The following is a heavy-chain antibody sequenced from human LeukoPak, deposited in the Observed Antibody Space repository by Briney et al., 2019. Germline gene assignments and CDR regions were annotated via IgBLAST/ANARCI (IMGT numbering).Heavy chain of an antibody. Sequence: PSQTLFLTCTVSGGSISSGDYYWSWIRQPPGKGLEWIGYIYYSGSTYYNPSLKSRVTISVDTSKNQFSLKLSSVTAADTAVYYCARAPPEHYYDSGTYVDYWGQGTLVTVSS. CDR2: IYYSGST. V-gene: IGHV4-30-4*08. D-gene: IGHD3-10*01. CDR1: GGSISSGDYY. CDR3: ARAPPEHYYDSGTYVDY. J-gene: IGHJ4*02.